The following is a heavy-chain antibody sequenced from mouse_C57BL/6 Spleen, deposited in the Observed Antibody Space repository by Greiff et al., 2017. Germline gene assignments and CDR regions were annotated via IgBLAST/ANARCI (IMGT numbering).Heavy chain of an antibody. CDR3: ARDYDYWFAY. CDR1: GYTFTSYW. CDR2: IDPSDSET. V-gene: IGHV1-52*01. J-gene: IGHJ3*01. Sequence: QVQLQQPGAELVRPGSSVQLSCKASGYTFTSYWMHWVKQRPIQGLEWIGNIDPSDSETHYNQKFKDKATLTVDKSSSTAYMQLSSLTSEDSAVYYCARDYDYWFAYWGQGTLVTVSA. D-gene: IGHD2-4*01.